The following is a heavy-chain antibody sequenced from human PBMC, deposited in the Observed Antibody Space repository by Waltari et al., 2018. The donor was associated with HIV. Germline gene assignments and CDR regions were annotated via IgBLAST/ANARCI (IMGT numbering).Heavy chain of an antibody. CDR1: GFTFSSSA. Sequence: QVHLVESGVGVVQPGRSLRLSCASCGFTFSSSAIHWFRTAPGKGLEWVALISYDGSNKYYADSVKGRFTITRDNSKNTLYLQMNSLRAEDTSVYYCARDTGYCSFGSCSYNWLDPWGQGTLVSVSS. J-gene: IGHJ5*02. V-gene: IGHV3-30*01. D-gene: IGHD2-15*01. CDR2: ISYDGSNK. CDR3: ARDTGYCSFGSCSYNWLDP.